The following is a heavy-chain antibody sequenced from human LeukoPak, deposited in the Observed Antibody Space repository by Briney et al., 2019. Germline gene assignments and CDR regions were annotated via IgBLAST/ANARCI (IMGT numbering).Heavy chain of an antibody. Sequence: PGRSLRLSCAASGFTFDDYAMHWVRQAPGKGLEWVSGISWNSGSIGYADSVKGRFTISRDNAKNSLYLQMNSLRAEDTALYYCAEDISHSSSSTNFDYWGQGTLVTVSS. J-gene: IGHJ4*02. CDR1: GFTFDDYA. CDR2: ISWNSGSI. V-gene: IGHV3-9*01. CDR3: AEDISHSSSSTNFDY. D-gene: IGHD6-13*01.